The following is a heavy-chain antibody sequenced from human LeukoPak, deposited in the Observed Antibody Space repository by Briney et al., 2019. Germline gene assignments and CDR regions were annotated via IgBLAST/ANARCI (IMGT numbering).Heavy chain of an antibody. Sequence: ASVKVSCKASGYTFTGYYMHWVRQAPGQGLEWMGWINPNSGGTNYAQKFQGRVTMTRDTSISTAYMELSRLRSDDTAVYYCARSYLAYCGGGNCLGYWGQGTLVTVSS. D-gene: IGHD2-21*01. CDR1: GYTFTGYY. CDR2: INPNSGGT. J-gene: IGHJ4*02. CDR3: ARSYLAYCGGGNCLGY. V-gene: IGHV1-2*02.